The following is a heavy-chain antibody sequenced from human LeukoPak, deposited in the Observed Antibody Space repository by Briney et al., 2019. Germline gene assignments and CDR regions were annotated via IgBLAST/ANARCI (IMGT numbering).Heavy chain of an antibody. D-gene: IGHD6-13*01. J-gene: IGHJ5*02. CDR3: ARQKGIAAAGGWFDP. CDR2: IYYSGST. CDR1: GGSISSSSYY. Sequence: PSETLSLTCTVSGGSISSSSYYWGWIRQPPGKGLEWIGSIYYSGSTYYNPSLKSQVTISVDTSKNQFSLKLSSVTAADTAVYYCARQKGIAAAGGWFDPWGQGTLVTVSS. V-gene: IGHV4-39*01.